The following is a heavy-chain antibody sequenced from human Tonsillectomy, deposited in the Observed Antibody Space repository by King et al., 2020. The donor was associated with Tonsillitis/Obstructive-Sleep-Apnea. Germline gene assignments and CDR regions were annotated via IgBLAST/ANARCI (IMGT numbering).Heavy chain of an antibody. CDR1: GGTFSSYA. Sequence: QLVQSGAEVKKPGSSVKVSCKASGGTFSSYAISWVRQAPGQGLEWMGGIIPILGIANYAQKFQGRVTITADKSTSTAYMELSSLRSEDTAVYYCARLGGDSSGYYYFDYWGQGTLVTVSP. D-gene: IGHD3-22*01. CDR2: IIPILGIA. J-gene: IGHJ4*02. V-gene: IGHV1-69*10. CDR3: ARLGGDSSGYYYFDY.